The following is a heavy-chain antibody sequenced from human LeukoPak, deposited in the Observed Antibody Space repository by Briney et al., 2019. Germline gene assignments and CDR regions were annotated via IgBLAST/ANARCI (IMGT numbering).Heavy chain of an antibody. CDR3: AKNGGSQIQLWLDY. D-gene: IGHD5-18*01. V-gene: IGHV3-23*01. Sequence: PGGSLRLSCAASGFTFSSYAMSWVRQAPGKGLEWVSAISGSGGSTYYADSVKGRFTISRDNSKNTLYLQMNSLRAEDTAVYYCAKNGGSQIQLWLDYWGQGTLVTVSS. J-gene: IGHJ4*02. CDR1: GFTFSSYA. CDR2: ISGSGGST.